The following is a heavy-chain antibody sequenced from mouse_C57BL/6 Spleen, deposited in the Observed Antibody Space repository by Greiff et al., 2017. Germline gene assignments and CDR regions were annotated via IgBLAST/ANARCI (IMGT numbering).Heavy chain of an antibody. CDR3: ALNWDVDY. D-gene: IGHD4-1*01. J-gene: IGHJ2*01. Sequence: VKQRPGQGLEWIGRIHPSDSDTNYNQKFKGKATLTVDKSSSTAYMQLSSLTSEDSAVYYCALNWDVDYWGQGTTLTVSS. CDR2: IHPSDSDT. V-gene: IGHV1-74*01.